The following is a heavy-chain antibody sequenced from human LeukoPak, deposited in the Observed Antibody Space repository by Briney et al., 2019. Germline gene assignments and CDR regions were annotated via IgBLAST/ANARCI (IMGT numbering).Heavy chain of an antibody. CDR2: INHSGST. CDR3: ARVKAVAGIVYYYMDV. CDR1: GGSFSGYY. Sequence: SETLSLTCAVYGGSFSGYYWSWIRQPPGKGLEWIGEINHSGSTNYNPSLKSRVTISVDTSKNQFSLKLSSVTAADTAVYYCARVKAVAGIVYYYMDVWGKGTTVTVSS. J-gene: IGHJ6*03. V-gene: IGHV4-34*01. D-gene: IGHD6-19*01.